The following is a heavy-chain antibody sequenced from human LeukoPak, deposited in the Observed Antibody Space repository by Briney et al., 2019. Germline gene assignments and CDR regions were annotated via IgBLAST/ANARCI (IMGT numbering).Heavy chain of an antibody. Sequence: SETLSLTCTVSGASISSGGYYWSWIRQHPGKGLEWIGYIYYTGSAYYNPSLKSRVTISVDTSNSQFSLKLSSVTAADTAVYFCARDRGDHVSLDWGQGTLVTVSS. J-gene: IGHJ4*02. D-gene: IGHD2-21*02. V-gene: IGHV4-31*03. CDR1: GASISSGGYY. CDR2: IYYTGSA. CDR3: ARDRGDHVSLD.